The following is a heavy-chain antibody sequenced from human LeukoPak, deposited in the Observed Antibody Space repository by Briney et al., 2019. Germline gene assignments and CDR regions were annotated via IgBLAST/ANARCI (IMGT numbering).Heavy chain of an antibody. J-gene: IGHJ4*02. CDR1: GFTFNIYS. Sequence: PGRSLRLSCAASGFTFNIYSMNWIRQAPGKGLEWVAYMTPDASTKYYADSVKGRFTISRDNSKNMLYLQINSLRAEDAGVYLCERKKMAAAGKGAFDYWGQGTLVTVSS. CDR2: MTPDASTK. CDR3: ERKKMAAAGKGAFDY. D-gene: IGHD6-13*01. V-gene: IGHV3-30*04.